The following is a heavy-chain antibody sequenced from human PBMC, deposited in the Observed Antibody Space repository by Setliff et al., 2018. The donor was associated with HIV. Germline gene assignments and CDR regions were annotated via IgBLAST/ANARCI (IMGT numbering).Heavy chain of an antibody. Sequence: GGSLRLSCAASGLTFSSDSMNWVRQAPGKGLEWVSSISSSSNYIYYADSVKGRFTISRDNAKNSLYLQMNSLRAEDTAVYYCTKEASRLGESFRECDAFDIWGQGTVVTVSS. J-gene: IGHJ3*02. CDR3: TKEASRLGESFRECDAFDI. D-gene: IGHD3-10*01. V-gene: IGHV3-21*01. CDR1: GLTFSSDS. CDR2: ISSSSNYI.